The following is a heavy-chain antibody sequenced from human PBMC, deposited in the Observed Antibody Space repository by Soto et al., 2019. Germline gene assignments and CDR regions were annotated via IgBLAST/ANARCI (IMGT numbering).Heavy chain of an antibody. CDR2: IHYSGST. V-gene: IGHV4-61*01. CDR1: GGSISTYLYH. D-gene: IGHD3-22*01. Sequence: SETLSLTCTVSGGSISTYLYHWTLIRQTPGKGLEWIGYIHYSGSTNSNPSLRSRVTMSLDTSKDQYSLSLSSVTAADTAVYYCVRTIVVGYYFDSWGHGTLVTVSS. CDR3: VRTIVVGYYFDS. J-gene: IGHJ4*01.